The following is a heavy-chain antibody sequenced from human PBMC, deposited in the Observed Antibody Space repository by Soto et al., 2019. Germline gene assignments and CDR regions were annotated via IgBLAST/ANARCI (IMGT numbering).Heavy chain of an antibody. CDR2: INHSGST. Sequence: PSETLSLTCAVYGGSFSGYYWSWIRQPPGKGLEWIGEINHSGSTNYNPSLKSRVTISVDTSKNQFSLKLSSVTAADTAVYYCARAESLGSSDYPYFDYWGQGTLVTVPS. V-gene: IGHV4-34*09. D-gene: IGHD4-17*01. CDR1: GGSFSGYY. CDR3: ARAESLGSSDYPYFDY. J-gene: IGHJ4*02.